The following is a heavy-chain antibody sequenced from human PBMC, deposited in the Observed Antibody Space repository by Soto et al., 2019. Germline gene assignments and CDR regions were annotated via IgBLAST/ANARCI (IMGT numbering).Heavy chain of an antibody. J-gene: IGHJ4*02. D-gene: IGHD3-3*01. CDR2: IIPIFGTA. V-gene: IGHV1-69*13. CDR1: GGTFSSYA. Sequence: SVKVSCKASGGTFSSYAISWARRAPGQGHEWMGGIIPIFGTANYAQKFQGRVTITADESTSTAYKELSSLRSEDTAVYYCAGGAEYDFDLVGFDYWSQGTLVTVSS. CDR3: AGGAEYDFDLVGFDY.